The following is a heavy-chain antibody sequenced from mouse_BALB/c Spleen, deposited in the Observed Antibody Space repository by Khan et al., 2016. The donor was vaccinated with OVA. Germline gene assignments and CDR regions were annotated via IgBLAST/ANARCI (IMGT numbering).Heavy chain of an antibody. Sequence: EVQLQESGPGLVKPSQSLSLTCTVTGYSITSDYAWNWIRQFPGNKLEWMGYLSYSGRTSYNPSLKSRISITPDTSKNTSFLQLNSVTTENTDTYYCARSVTITTVVATDFDYWGQGTTLTVSS. J-gene: IGHJ2*01. CDR2: LSYSGRT. CDR3: ARSVTITTVVATDFDY. V-gene: IGHV3-2*02. CDR1: GYSITSDYA. D-gene: IGHD1-1*01.